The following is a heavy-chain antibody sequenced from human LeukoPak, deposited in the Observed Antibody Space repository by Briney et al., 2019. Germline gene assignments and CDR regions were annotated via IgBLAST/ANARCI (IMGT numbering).Heavy chain of an antibody. CDR3: ASGGYSYGDAFDI. J-gene: IGHJ3*02. V-gene: IGHV1-46*01. CDR1: GYTFTSYY. CDR2: INPSGGST. D-gene: IGHD5-18*01. Sequence: GASVKVSCKASGYTFTSYYMHWVRQAPGQGLEWMGIINPSGGSTSYAQKFQGRVTMTRDMPTSTVYMELSSLRSEDTAVYYCASGGYSYGDAFDIWGQGTMVTVSS.